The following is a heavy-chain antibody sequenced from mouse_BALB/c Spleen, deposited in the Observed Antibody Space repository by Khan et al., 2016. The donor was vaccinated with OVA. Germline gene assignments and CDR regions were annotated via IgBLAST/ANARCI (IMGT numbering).Heavy chain of an antibody. CDR3: AREPAYYERAAMDY. CDR2: ISSGGSYT. CDR1: GFTFSSYG. V-gene: IGHV5-6*01. Sequence: EVQLQESGGDLVKPGGSLKLSCAASGFTFSSYGMSWVRQTPDQRLEWVAAISSGGSYTYYPDSLKGRFTISRDNAKNNLYLQMSSLKSEDTAMYYGAREPAYYERAAMDYWGQGTSVTVSS. D-gene: IGHD1-1*01. J-gene: IGHJ4*01.